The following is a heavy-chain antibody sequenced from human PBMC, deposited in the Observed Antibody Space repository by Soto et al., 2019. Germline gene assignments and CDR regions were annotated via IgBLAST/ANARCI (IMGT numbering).Heavy chain of an antibody. CDR3: TRGLGSLDPFDA. V-gene: IGHV3-23*01. CDR1: GFIFNNYV. J-gene: IGHJ3*01. D-gene: IGHD3-16*01. Sequence: EVLLLESGGGFVQPGGSLRLSCAASGFIFNNYVMTGVRQAPGKGLEWVSGVKGNGGSTHYADSVKGRFTISRDDSKNALYLQMNSLRADDTAVYHCTRGLGSLDPFDAWGPGTRVTVSS. CDR2: VKGNGGST.